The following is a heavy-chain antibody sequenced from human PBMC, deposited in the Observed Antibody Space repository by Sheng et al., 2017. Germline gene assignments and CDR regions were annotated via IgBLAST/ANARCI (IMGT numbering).Heavy chain of an antibody. CDR3: ARISGNWNYDYYYYMDV. D-gene: IGHD1-1*01. J-gene: IGHJ6*03. Sequence: QVQLVESGGGLVKPGGSLRLSCAASGFTFSDYYMRWIRQAPGKGLEWLSYISSSGSSTYYADSVKGRFTISRDNAKNSLYLQMNSLRAEDTAVYYCARISGNWNYDYYYYMDVWGKGTTVTVSS. CDR2: ISSSGSST. V-gene: IGHV3-11*04. CDR1: GFTFSDYY.